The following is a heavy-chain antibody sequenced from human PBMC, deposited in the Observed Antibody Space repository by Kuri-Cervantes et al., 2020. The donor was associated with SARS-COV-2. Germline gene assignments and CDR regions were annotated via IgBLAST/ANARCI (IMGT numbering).Heavy chain of an antibody. Sequence: GESLKISCAASGFTFSDYYMSWIRQAPGKGLEWVSYISSSSSYTNYADSVKGRFTISRDNAKNSLYLQMSSLRAEDTAVYYCARDLNGGSDYWGQGTLVTVSS. CDR1: GFTFSDYY. V-gene: IGHV3-11*05. D-gene: IGHD3-10*01. J-gene: IGHJ4*02. CDR2: ISSSSSYT. CDR3: ARDLNGGSDY.